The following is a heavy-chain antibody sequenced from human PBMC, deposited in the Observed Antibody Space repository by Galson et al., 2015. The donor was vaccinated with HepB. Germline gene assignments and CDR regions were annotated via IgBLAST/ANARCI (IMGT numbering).Heavy chain of an antibody. V-gene: IGHV6-1*01. D-gene: IGHD6-25*01. J-gene: IGHJ6*02. CDR1: GDSVSSNTAA. CDR3: IRSRTSGHYYYGMDV. Sequence: AISGDSVSSNTAAWHWIRQSPSRGLEWLGRTYYRSKWYNDHAVSVKSRITIKPDTSKNQFSLQLNSVTPEDTAVYYCIRSRTSGHYYYGMDVWGQGTTVTVSS. CDR2: TYYRSKWYN.